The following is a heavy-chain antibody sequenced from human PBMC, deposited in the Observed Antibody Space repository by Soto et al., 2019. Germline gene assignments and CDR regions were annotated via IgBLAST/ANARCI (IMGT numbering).Heavy chain of an antibody. Sequence: GASVKVSCKASGCTFTGYYMHWVRQAPGQGLEWMGWINPNSGGTNYARKFQGRVTMTRDTSISTAYMELSRLRSDDTAVYYCARDRRYDKDYWGQGTLVTVSS. CDR1: GCTFTGYY. CDR2: INPNSGGT. D-gene: IGHD3-22*01. CDR3: ARDRRYDKDY. J-gene: IGHJ4*02. V-gene: IGHV1-2*02.